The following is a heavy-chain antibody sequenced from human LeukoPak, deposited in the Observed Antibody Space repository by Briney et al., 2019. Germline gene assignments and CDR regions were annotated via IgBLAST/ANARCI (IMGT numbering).Heavy chain of an antibody. Sequence: SVKVSCKASGGTFSSYAISWVRQAPGQGLEWMGGIIPIFGTANYAQKFQGRVTITADESTSTAYMELSSLRSEDTAVYYCARELERRYYYYGMDVWGQGTMVT. CDR1: GGTFSSYA. CDR2: IIPIFGTA. J-gene: IGHJ6*02. V-gene: IGHV1-69*13. D-gene: IGHD1-1*01. CDR3: ARELERRYYYYGMDV.